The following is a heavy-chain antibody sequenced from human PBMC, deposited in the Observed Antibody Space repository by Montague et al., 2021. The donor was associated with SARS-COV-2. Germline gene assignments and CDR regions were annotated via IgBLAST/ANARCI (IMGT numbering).Heavy chain of an antibody. Sequence: SLRLSCAASGFTFHDYALHWARQVPGKGPEWVSGLSWNSGSIGYGDSVKGRFTIPRDNAKNSLYLQMNSLRAEDTALYYCAKDRGYYGSGSYFEYWGQGTLVTVSS. D-gene: IGHD3-10*01. CDR2: LSWNSGSI. V-gene: IGHV3-9*01. CDR3: AKDRGYYGSGSYFEY. J-gene: IGHJ4*02. CDR1: GFTFHDYA.